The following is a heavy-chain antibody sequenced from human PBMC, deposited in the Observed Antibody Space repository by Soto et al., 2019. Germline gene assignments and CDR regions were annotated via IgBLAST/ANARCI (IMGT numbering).Heavy chain of an antibody. CDR1: GFSFRNYG. CDR3: ARAMDTAMASKDNWFDP. CDR2: IPDDGSYQ. D-gene: IGHD5-18*01. V-gene: IGHV3-30*19. J-gene: IGHJ5*02. Sequence: GGSLRLSCVASGFSFRNYGFHWVRQTPGKGLEWVAVIPDDGSYQYYTDSVKGRFTISRDNSKNTLYLQVNSLRAEDTAVYYCARAMDTAMASKDNWFDPWGQGTLVTVSS.